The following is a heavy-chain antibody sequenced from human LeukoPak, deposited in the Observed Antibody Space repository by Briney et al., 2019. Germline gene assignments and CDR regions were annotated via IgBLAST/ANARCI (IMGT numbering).Heavy chain of an antibody. CDR1: GGSISSYY. CDR3: KKETAYDIKSWYYYGMDV. CDR2: IYYSGST. V-gene: IGHV4-59*01. D-gene: IGHD3-9*01. J-gene: IGHJ6*04. Sequence: PSETLSLTCTVSGGSISSYYWSWIRQPPGKGLEWIGYIYYSGSTNYNPSLKSRVTISVDTSKNQFSLKLGSVTAADTAVYFCKKETAYDIKSWYYYGMDVWGKGTTVTVSS.